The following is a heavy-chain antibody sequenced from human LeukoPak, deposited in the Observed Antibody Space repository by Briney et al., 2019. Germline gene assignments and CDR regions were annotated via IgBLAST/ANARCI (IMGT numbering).Heavy chain of an antibody. CDR1: GGSIGSSYYY. CDR2: IYYSGST. D-gene: IGHD6-6*01. CDR3: ARHRIAARGSFDY. Sequence: SETLSLTCTVSGGSIGSSYYYWGWIRQPPGRGLEWIGSIYYSGSTYYNPSLKSRVTISEDTTKNQCSLKLNSVTAADTAVYYCARHRIAARGSFDYWGQGTLVTVSS. J-gene: IGHJ4*02. V-gene: IGHV4-39*01.